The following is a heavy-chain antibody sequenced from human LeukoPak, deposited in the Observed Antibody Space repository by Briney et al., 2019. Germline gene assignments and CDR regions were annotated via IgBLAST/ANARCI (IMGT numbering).Heavy chain of an antibody. J-gene: IGHJ4*02. Sequence: GGSLRLSCAASGFTFSSYEMNWVRQAPGKGLEWVSYISSRGSTIYYADSVKGRFTISRDNAKNSLYLQMNSLRAEDTAVYYCARALVWFGESPSDYWGQGTLVTVSS. CDR3: ARALVWFGESPSDY. D-gene: IGHD3-10*01. CDR1: GFTFSSYE. V-gene: IGHV3-48*03. CDR2: ISSRGSTI.